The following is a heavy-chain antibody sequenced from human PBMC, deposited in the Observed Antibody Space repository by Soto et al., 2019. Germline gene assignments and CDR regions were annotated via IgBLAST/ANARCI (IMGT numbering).Heavy chain of an antibody. D-gene: IGHD6-19*01. Sequence: SQTLSLTCTVSNSSINSRYYWGWIRQPPGKWLEWIARIYHSGSTHYNPPLRRRATISGETSNNQFSLRLCSVSTADTSLYYCASNTSGRNLDCCGQRTKVAVSS. J-gene: IGHJ4*01. CDR1: NSSINSRYY. V-gene: IGHV4-38-2*02. CDR3: ASNTSGRNLDC. CDR2: IYHSGST.